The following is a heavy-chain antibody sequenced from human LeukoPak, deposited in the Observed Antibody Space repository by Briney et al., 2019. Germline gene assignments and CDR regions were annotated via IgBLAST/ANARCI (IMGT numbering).Heavy chain of an antibody. V-gene: IGHV3-21*01. Sequence: GGSLRLSCAASGFTFSSYSMNWVRQAPGKGLEWVSSISSSSSYIYYADSVRARFTISRDNAKNSLYLQMNSLRAEDTAVYYCARADVDIVATISKPLSYWGQGTLVTVSS. D-gene: IGHD5-12*01. J-gene: IGHJ4*02. CDR2: ISSSSSYI. CDR3: ARADVDIVATISKPLSY. CDR1: GFTFSSYS.